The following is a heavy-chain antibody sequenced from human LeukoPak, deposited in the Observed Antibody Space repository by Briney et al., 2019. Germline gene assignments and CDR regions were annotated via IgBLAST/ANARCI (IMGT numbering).Heavy chain of an antibody. CDR2: INPNSGGT. Sequence: ASVKVSCKASGYTFTGYYMHWVRQAPGQGLEWMGWINPNSGGTNYAQKLQGRVTMTTDTSTSTAYMELRSLRSDDTAVYYCAREGSYYYGMDVWGQGTTVTVSS. CDR3: AREGSYYYGMDV. V-gene: IGHV1-2*02. J-gene: IGHJ6*02. D-gene: IGHD3-10*01. CDR1: GYTFTGYY.